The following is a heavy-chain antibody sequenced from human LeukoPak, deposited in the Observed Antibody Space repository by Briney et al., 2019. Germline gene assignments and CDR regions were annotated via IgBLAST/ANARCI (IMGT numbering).Heavy chain of an antibody. CDR3: ASRYCSSTSCSDVYYYYMDV. D-gene: IGHD2-2*01. J-gene: IGHJ6*03. CDR2: ISGSGGST. V-gene: IGHV3-23*01. Sequence: GGSLRLSCAASGFTFSSYAMSWVRQAPGKGLEWVSAISGSGGSTYYADSVKGRFTISRDNSKNTLYLQMNSLRAEDTAVYYCASRYCSSTSCSDVYYYYMDVWSKGTTVTVSS. CDR1: GFTFSSYA.